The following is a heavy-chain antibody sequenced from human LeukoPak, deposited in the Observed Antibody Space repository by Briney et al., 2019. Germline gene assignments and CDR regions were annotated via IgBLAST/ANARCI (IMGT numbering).Heavy chain of an antibody. D-gene: IGHD5-18*01. V-gene: IGHV1-2*02. J-gene: IGHJ5*02. CDR1: GYSFTGYY. CDR2: INPNSGGT. Sequence: ASVKVSCKASGYSFTGYYMHWVRQAPGQGLEWMGWINPNSGGTNYAQKFQGRVTMTRDTSTSTVYMELSSLRSEDTAVYYCAPVDTAMVPWGQGTLVTVSS. CDR3: APVDTAMVP.